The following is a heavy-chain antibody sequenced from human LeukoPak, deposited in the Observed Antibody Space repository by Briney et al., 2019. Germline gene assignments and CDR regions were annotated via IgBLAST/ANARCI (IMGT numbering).Heavy chain of an antibody. CDR2: MNLNSGNT. V-gene: IGHV1-8*01. Sequence: ASVKVSCKASGYTFTSYDINWVRQATGQGLEWMGWMNLNSGNTGYAQKFQGRVTMTRNTSISTAYMELSSLRSEDTAVYYCARVSRNYYGMDVWGQGTTVTVSS. CDR1: GYTFTSYD. J-gene: IGHJ6*02. CDR3: ARVSRNYYGMDV. D-gene: IGHD2-2*03.